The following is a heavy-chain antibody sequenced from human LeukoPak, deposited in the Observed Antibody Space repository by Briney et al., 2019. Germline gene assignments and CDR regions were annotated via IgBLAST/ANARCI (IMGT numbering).Heavy chain of an antibody. D-gene: IGHD2-15*01. CDR1: GFTFSSYA. CDR3: AKNVGVVDDAFDI. J-gene: IGHJ3*02. V-gene: IGHV3-23*01. CDR2: IRDSGSGT. Sequence: GGSLRLSCAASGFTFSSYAMNWVRQAPGKGLEWVSSIRDSGSGTFYADFVKGRFTISRDNSKNTLYLQMNSLRAEDTAVYYCAKNVGVVDDAFDIWGQGTMVTVSS.